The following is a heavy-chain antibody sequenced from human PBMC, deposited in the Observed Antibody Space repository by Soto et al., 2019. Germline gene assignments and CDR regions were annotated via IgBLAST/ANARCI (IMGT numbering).Heavy chain of an antibody. J-gene: IGHJ2*01. D-gene: IGHD4-17*01. V-gene: IGHV3-23*01. CDR1: GFTFSSYA. Sequence: EVQLLESGGGLVQPGGSLRLSCAAPGFTFSSYAMSWVRQAPGKGLEWVSAISGSGGSTYYADSVKGRFTISRDNFKNTLYLQMNSLRAEDTAVYYCAKAGDYGYYSGDWYFDLWGRGTLVTVSS. CDR2: ISGSGGST. CDR3: AKAGDYGYYSGDWYFDL.